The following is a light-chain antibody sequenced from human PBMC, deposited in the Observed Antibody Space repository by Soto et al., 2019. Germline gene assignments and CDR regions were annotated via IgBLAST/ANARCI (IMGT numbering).Light chain of an antibody. CDR3: QQYSSYWT. J-gene: IGKJ1*01. Sequence: DIQVTQSPSTLSASVGDRVTITCRVRQSISSWLAWYQQKPGKAPKLLIYKASSLESGVPSRFSGSGSGTEFTLTISSLQPADFATYYCQQYSSYWTFGQGTKVEIK. V-gene: IGKV1-5*03. CDR2: KAS. CDR1: QSISSW.